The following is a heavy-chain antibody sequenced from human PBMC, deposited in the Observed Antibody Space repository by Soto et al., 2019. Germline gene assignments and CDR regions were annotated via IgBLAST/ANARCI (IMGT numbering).Heavy chain of an antibody. J-gene: IGHJ5*02. CDR3: ARDNFLGFGELEYTCSAP. CDR2: IYYSGST. CDR1: GGSISSGGYY. D-gene: IGHD3-10*01. V-gene: IGHV4-31*03. Sequence: SETLSLTCTVSGGSISSGGYYWSWIRQHPGKGLEWIGYIYYSGSTYYNPSLKSRVTISVDTSKNQFSLRLSSVTAADTAVYYWARDNFLGFGELEYTCSAPGGQGTRVPVSS.